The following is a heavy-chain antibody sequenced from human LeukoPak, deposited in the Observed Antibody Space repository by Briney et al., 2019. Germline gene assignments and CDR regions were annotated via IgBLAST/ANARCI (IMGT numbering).Heavy chain of an antibody. Sequence: ASAKVSCKASGYTFTSYDINWVRQATGQGLEWMGWMNPNSGNTGYAQKFQGRVTMTRNTSISTAYMELSSLRSEDTAVYYCAINERPYWYFDLWGRGTLVTVSS. CDR3: AINERPYWYFDL. D-gene: IGHD5-24*01. CDR2: MNPNSGNT. V-gene: IGHV1-8*01. J-gene: IGHJ2*01. CDR1: GYTFTSYD.